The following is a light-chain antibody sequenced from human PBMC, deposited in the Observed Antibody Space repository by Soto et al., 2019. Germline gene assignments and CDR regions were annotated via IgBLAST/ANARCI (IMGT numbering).Light chain of an antibody. V-gene: IGLV2-14*01. CDR3: KSYAGSNTYV. J-gene: IGLJ1*01. CDR2: EVS. Sequence: QSALTQPASVSGSPGQSITISCTGSSSDVGAYTSVSWYQQHPGKAPKLMIYEVSNRPSGVSRRFSGSKSGNTASLTISGLQAADEADYFCKSYAGSNTYVFGSGTKLTVL. CDR1: SSDVGAYTS.